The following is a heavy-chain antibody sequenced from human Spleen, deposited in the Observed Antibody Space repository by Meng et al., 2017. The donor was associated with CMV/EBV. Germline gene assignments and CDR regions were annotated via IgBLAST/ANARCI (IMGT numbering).Heavy chain of an antibody. CDR1: YF. CDR2: INPSGGIT. J-gene: IGHJ6*02. CDR3: ASQPKGYSYGPDNYYYYGMDV. Sequence: YFMHWVRQAPGQGLELMGIINPSGGITSYAQKFQGRVTMTRDTSTSTVYMELSSLRSEDTAVYYCASQPKGYSYGPDNYYYYGMDVWGQGTTVTVSS. D-gene: IGHD5-18*01. V-gene: IGHV1-46*01.